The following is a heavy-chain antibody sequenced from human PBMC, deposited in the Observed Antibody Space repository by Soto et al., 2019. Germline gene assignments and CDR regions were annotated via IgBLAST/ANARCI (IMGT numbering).Heavy chain of an antibody. CDR1: GGSFSGYY. J-gene: IGHJ6*02. Sequence: PSETLSLTCAVYGGSFSGYYWSWIRQPPRKGLEWIGEINHSGSTNYNPSLKSRVTISVDTSKNQFSLKLSSVTAADTAVYYCARDNYYGSGSYPHYYYGMDVWGQGTTVTVSS. CDR3: ARDNYYGSGSYPHYYYGMDV. V-gene: IGHV4-34*01. CDR2: INHSGST. D-gene: IGHD3-10*01.